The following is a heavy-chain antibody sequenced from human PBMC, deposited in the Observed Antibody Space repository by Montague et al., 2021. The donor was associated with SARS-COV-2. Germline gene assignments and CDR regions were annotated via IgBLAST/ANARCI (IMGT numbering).Heavy chain of an antibody. J-gene: IGHJ4*02. D-gene: IGHD3-22*01. V-gene: IGHV4-34*01. CDR3: ARSREEFTSIAVIITGGMHYYDS. CDR2: INHSGST. Sequence: SETLSLTCAVYGGSFSGYYWSWVRQAPGKGLEWIGEINHSGSTHYNPSXXSRVSMSVDTSKNQFSLKMRSVTAADTAVFYCARSREEFTSIAVIITGGMHYYDSWGQGTLVTASS. CDR1: GGSFSGYY.